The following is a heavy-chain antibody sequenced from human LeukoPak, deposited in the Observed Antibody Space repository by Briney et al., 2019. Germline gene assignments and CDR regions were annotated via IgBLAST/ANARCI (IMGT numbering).Heavy chain of an antibody. CDR2: ISSSSSTI. J-gene: IGHJ4*02. V-gene: IGHV3-48*01. CDR1: GFTFSSYS. Sequence: GGSLRLSCAASGFTFSSYSMNWVRQAPGKGLEWVSYISSSSSTIYYADSVKGRFTISRDNAKNSLYLQMNSLRAEDTAVYYCARDRTDYYDSSGYIIDYWGQGTLVTVSS. CDR3: ARDRTDYYDSSGYIIDY. D-gene: IGHD3-22*01.